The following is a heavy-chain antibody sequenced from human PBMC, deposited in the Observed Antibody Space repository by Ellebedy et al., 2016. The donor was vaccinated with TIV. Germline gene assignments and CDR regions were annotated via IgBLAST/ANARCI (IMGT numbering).Heavy chain of an antibody. Sequence: AASVKVSCKASGYTFTNYYMNWVRQAPGQGLEWMGIINPGGGGTSYAQKFQGRVTMTRDTSTSTVYMELSSLSSEDTALYYCTRAPLSGDFYGMDVWGKGTTVTVSS. J-gene: IGHJ6*04. CDR2: INPGGGGT. V-gene: IGHV1-46*01. CDR3: TRAPLSGDFYGMDV. CDR1: GYTFTNYY. D-gene: IGHD3-16*02.